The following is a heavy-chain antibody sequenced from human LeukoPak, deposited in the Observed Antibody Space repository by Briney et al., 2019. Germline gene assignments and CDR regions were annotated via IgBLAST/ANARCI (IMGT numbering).Heavy chain of an antibody. V-gene: IGHV3-30-3*01. CDR2: ISYDGSNK. Sequence: GGSLRLSCAASGFTFSSYAMHWVRQAPGKGLEWVAVISYDGSNKYYADSVKGRFTISRDNSKNTLYLQMNSLRAEDTAVYYCAKELGHALPFDCWGQGTLVTVSS. J-gene: IGHJ4*02. CDR1: GFTFSSYA. D-gene: IGHD3-16*01. CDR3: AKELGHALPFDC.